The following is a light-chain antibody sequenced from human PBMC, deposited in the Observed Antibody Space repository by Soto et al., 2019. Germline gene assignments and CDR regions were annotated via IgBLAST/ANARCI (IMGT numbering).Light chain of an antibody. V-gene: IGLV2-14*01. CDR1: SSDVGGYNF. Sequence: QSVLTQPASVSGSPGQSITISCTGTSSDVGGYNFVSWYQQRPGEAPKLTIYEVTNRPSGLFNRFSGSKSGNTPSLTISGLQTEDEADYYCSSYTTGSPYVFGTGTKATVL. CDR2: EVT. CDR3: SSYTTGSPYV. J-gene: IGLJ1*01.